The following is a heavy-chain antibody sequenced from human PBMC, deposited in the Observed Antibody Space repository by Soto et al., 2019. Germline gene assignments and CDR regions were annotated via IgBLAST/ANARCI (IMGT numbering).Heavy chain of an antibody. CDR1: GFTFSSYS. CDR2: ISSSSSTI. V-gene: IGHV3-48*02. CDR3: ARWTTVTPRYYYGMDV. Sequence: EVQLVESGGGLVQPGGALRLSCAASGFTFSSYSMNWVRQAPGKGLEWVSYISSSSSTIYYADSVKGRFTISRDNAKNSLYLQMNSLRDEDTAVYYCARWTTVTPRYYYGMDVWGQGTTVTVSS. D-gene: IGHD4-17*01. J-gene: IGHJ6*02.